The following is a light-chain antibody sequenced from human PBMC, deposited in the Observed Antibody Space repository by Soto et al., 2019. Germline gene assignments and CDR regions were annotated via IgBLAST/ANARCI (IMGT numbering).Light chain of an antibody. CDR2: AAS. CDR3: QQYYNSVLT. V-gene: IGKV1-12*01. CDR1: QGISSW. J-gene: IGKJ4*01. Sequence: DIQMTQSPSSVSASVGDRVTITCRASQGISSWLAWYQQKPGKAPKLLIYAASSLQSGVPPRFSGSESGTDFTLTISSLQPEDSASYYCQQYYNSVLTFGGGTKVDIK.